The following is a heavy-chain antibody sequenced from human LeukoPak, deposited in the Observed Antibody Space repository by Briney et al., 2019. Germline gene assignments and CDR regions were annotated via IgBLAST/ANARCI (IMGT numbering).Heavy chain of an antibody. Sequence: ASVKVSCKASGYTFTGYYMHWVRQAPGQGLEWMGWINPNGGGTNYAQKFLGRVTMTRDMSISTGYMELSSLRSDDTVVYYCVRESTGDLSFDHWGQGTLVTVSS. D-gene: IGHD3-10*01. J-gene: IGHJ4*02. CDR1: GYTFTGYY. CDR3: VRESTGDLSFDH. CDR2: INPNGGGT. V-gene: IGHV1-2*02.